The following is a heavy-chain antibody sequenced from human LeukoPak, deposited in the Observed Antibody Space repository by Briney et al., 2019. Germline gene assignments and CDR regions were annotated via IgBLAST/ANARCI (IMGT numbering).Heavy chain of an antibody. V-gene: IGHV3-30*02. D-gene: IGHD4-23*01. J-gene: IGHJ3*02. CDR3: AKDRVVVTPVDAFDI. CDR1: GFTFSSYG. Sequence: GGSLRLSCAAPGFTFSSYGMHWVRQAPGKGLEWVAFIRYDGSNKYYADSVKGRFTISRDNSKNTLYLQMNSLRAEDTAVYYCAKDRVVVTPVDAFDIWGQGTMVTVSS. CDR2: IRYDGSNK.